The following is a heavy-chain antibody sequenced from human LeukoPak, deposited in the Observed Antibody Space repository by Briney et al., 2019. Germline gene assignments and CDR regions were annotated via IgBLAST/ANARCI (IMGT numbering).Heavy chain of an antibody. Sequence: GGSLRLSCAPSGFSFSTYGMHWVRQAPGKGLEWVAFIRYDGTNKYYVDSVKGRFTISRDNSKNTLYLQMNSLRAEDTAVYYCVKGSTRIAVAGTLDYWGQGTLVTVSS. CDR1: GFSFSTYG. CDR3: VKGSTRIAVAGTLDY. CDR2: IRYDGTNK. V-gene: IGHV3-30*02. J-gene: IGHJ4*02. D-gene: IGHD6-19*01.